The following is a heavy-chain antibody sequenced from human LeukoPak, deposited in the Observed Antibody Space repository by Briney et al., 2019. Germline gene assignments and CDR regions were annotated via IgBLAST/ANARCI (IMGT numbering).Heavy chain of an antibody. CDR3: ARADGDYVEYFDY. CDR1: GFTFSSYG. V-gene: IGHV3-33*01. CDR2: IWYDGSNK. J-gene: IGHJ4*02. Sequence: GGSLRLSCAASGFTFSSYGMHWVRQAPGKGLEWVAVIWYDGSNKYYADSVKGRFTISRDNSKNTLYLQMNSLRAEDTAVYYCARADGDYVEYFDYWGQGTLVTVSS. D-gene: IGHD4-17*01.